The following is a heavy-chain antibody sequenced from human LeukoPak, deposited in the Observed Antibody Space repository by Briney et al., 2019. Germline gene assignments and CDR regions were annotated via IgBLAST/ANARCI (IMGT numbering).Heavy chain of an antibody. Sequence: PGRSLRLSCAASGFTFSSYGMHWVRQAPGKGLEWVAGISYDGSNRYYADSVKGRFTISRDNSKNTLYLEMNSLRAEDTAVYYCAPALYSSSWYAFDIWGQGTMVTVSS. CDR3: APALYSSSWYAFDI. CDR2: ISYDGSNR. V-gene: IGHV3-30*03. D-gene: IGHD6-13*01. CDR1: GFTFSSYG. J-gene: IGHJ3*02.